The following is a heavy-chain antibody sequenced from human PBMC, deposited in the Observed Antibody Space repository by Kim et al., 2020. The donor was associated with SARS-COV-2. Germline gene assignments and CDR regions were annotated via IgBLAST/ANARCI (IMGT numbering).Heavy chain of an antibody. CDR2: IYPGDSDT. CDR3: ARNRLVRESLSPTYYYYGMDV. D-gene: IGHD3-10*01. J-gene: IGHJ6*02. CDR1: GYSFTTYW. V-gene: IGHV5-51*01. Sequence: GESLKISCKGSGYSFTTYWIGWVRQMPGKGLEWMGIIYPGDSDTTYSPSFQGQVTISADKSINTAYLQWSSLKASDTAMYYCARNRLVRESLSPTYYYYGMDVWGQGTTVTVSS.